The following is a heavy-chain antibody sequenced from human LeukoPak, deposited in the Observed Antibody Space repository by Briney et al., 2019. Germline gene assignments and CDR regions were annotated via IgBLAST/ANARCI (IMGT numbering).Heavy chain of an antibody. D-gene: IGHD1-26*01. Sequence: GESLKISCKGSGYSFTSYWIGWVRQAPGKGLEWVAVIWYDGSNKYYADSVKGRFTISRDNSKNTLYLQMNSLRAEDTAVYYCARGEWELSNFDYWGQGTLVTVSS. CDR3: ARGEWELSNFDY. CDR2: IWYDGSNK. V-gene: IGHV3-33*01. J-gene: IGHJ4*02. CDR1: GYSFTSYW.